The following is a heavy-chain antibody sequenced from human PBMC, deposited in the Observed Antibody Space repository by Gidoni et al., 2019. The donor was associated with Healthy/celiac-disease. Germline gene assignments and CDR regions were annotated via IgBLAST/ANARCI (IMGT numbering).Heavy chain of an antibody. V-gene: IGHV4-34*01. Sequence: QVQLQQWGAGLLKPSETLSLTCAVYGGSFSGYYWSWIRQPPGKGLEWIGEINHSGSTNYNPSLKSRVTISVDTSKNQFSLKLSSVTAADTAVYYCARGRGYSGYPGDFDPWGQGTLVTVSS. CDR3: ARGRGYSGYPGDFDP. CDR1: GGSFSGYY. D-gene: IGHD5-12*01. CDR2: INHSGST. J-gene: IGHJ5*02.